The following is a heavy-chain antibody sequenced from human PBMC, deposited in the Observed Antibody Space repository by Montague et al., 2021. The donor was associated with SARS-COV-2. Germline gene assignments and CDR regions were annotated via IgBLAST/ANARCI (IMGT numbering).Heavy chain of an antibody. J-gene: IGHJ4*02. CDR1: GDSITNHY. V-gene: IGHV4-4*07. CDR2: MHFTGNT. D-gene: IGHD3-9*01. CDR3: ARVRFDFCAASKCTIDF. Sequence: SETLSLTCSVSGDSITNHYWSWIRQPAGKGLEWIGRMHFTGNTNFSPFFSSRLTMSADTSKNQFSLKLTSVTAADTAIYFCARVRFDFCAASKCTIDFWGQGTLVTVSS.